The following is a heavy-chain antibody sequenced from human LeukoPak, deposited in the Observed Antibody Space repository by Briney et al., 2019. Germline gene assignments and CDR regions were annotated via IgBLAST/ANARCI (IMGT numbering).Heavy chain of an antibody. CDR3: ARVGDQWLAHFDY. Sequence: SETLSLTCTVSGGSISSSSYYWGWIRQPPGKGLEWIGSIYYSGSTYYNPSLKSRVTISVDTSKNQFSLKLSSVTAADTAVYYCARVGDQWLAHFDYWGQGTLVTVSS. V-gene: IGHV4-39*07. D-gene: IGHD6-19*01. CDR2: IYYSGST. CDR1: GGSISSSSYY. J-gene: IGHJ4*02.